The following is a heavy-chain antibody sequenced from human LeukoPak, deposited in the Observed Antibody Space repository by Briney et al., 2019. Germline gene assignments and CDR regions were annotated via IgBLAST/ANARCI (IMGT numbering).Heavy chain of an antibody. J-gene: IGHJ3*02. Sequence: GGSLRLSCVGSGFSFSSYGMNWVRQAPGKGLEWVSYISSSGGTMYYADSVQGRFTISRDNAENSLFLQMNTLRVDDTAVYYCAREPTRSNLRTYGSWDAYDIWGQGSMVTVSS. V-gene: IGHV3-48*03. CDR2: ISSSGGTM. CDR1: GFSFSSYG. D-gene: IGHD3-10*01. CDR3: AREPTRSNLRTYGSWDAYDI.